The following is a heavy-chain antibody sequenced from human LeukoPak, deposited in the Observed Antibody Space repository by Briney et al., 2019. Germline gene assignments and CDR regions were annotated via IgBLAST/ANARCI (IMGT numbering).Heavy chain of an antibody. D-gene: IGHD1-26*01. V-gene: IGHV4-34*01. CDR1: GGSSSGYY. CDR3: ARHPPYSGSPTSWFDP. Sequence: PSETLSLTCAVYGGSSSGYYWSWIRQPPGKGLEWIGEINHSGSTNYNPSLKSRVTISVDTSKNQFSLKLSSVTAADTAVYYCARHPPYSGSPTSWFDPWGQGTLVTVSS. J-gene: IGHJ5*02. CDR2: INHSGST.